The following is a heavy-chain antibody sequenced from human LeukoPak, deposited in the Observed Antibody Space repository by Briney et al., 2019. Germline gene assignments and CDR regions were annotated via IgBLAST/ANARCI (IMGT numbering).Heavy chain of an antibody. CDR3: ARDGGYSYGIGTGFDR. Sequence: SETLSLTCTVSGGSISSYYWSWVRQPPGKGLEWVGYIYYSGSTNYNPSLKSRFTISVDTSKNQFSLKLSSVSAADTAVYYCARDGGYSYGIGTGFDRWGQGTLVTVSS. D-gene: IGHD5-18*01. V-gene: IGHV4-59*01. CDR2: IYYSGST. CDR1: GGSISSYY. J-gene: IGHJ5*02.